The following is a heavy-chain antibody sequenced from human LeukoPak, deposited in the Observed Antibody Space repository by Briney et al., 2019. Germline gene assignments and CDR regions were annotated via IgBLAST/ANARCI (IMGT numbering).Heavy chain of an antibody. J-gene: IGHJ4*02. CDR2: IYYSGST. V-gene: IGHV4-59*01. D-gene: IGHD5-18*01. CDR1: GGSISSYY. CDR3: ARSVGTYGYPDY. Sequence: SETLSLTCTVSGGSISSYYWSWLRQPPGKGLEWIGYIYYSGSTNYNPSLKSRVTISVDTSKNQFSLKLSSVTAADTAVYYCARSVGTYGYPDYWGQGTLVTVSS.